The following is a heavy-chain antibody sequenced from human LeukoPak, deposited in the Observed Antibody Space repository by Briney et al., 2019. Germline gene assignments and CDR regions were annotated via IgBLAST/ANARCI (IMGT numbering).Heavy chain of an antibody. Sequence: ASVKVSCKASGYTFTSYYMHWVRQAPGQGLEWMGIINPSGGSTSYAQKFQGRVTMTRDMSTSTVYMELSSLRSEDTAVYYCARDSGYCSSTSCYDNWFDPWGQGTLVTVSS. J-gene: IGHJ5*02. V-gene: IGHV1-46*01. D-gene: IGHD2-2*01. CDR2: INPSGGST. CDR1: GYTFTSYY. CDR3: ARDSGYCSSTSCYDNWFDP.